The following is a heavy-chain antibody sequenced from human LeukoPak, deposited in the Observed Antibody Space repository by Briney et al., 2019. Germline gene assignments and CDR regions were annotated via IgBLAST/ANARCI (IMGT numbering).Heavy chain of an antibody. D-gene: IGHD1-26*01. V-gene: IGHV4-61*01. J-gene: IGHJ5*02. CDR2: IYYTGST. CDR1: AYSIGSGYY. CDR3: ARGGNYWPQWWFDP. Sequence: SEALSLTCTVSAYSIGSGYYWGWIRQPPGKGLEWIGYIYYTGSTSYNPSLKSRVTMSLDASKNQFSLELNSVTPADTAVYYCARGGNYWPQWWFDPWGRGALVSVSS.